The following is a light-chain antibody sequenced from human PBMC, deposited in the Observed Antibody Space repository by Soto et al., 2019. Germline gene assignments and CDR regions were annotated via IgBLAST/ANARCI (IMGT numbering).Light chain of an antibody. J-gene: IGLJ1*01. V-gene: IGLV2-14*01. Sequence: QSALTQPASVSGSLGQSITISCTGTSSDVGGYDFVSWYQHHPGKAPKLIIYEVRTRPSGVSDRFSGSKSGNTASLTISGLQAEDEADYYCSSYTSDWGVFGTGTKVT. CDR3: SSYTSDWGV. CDR1: SSDVGGYDF. CDR2: EVR.